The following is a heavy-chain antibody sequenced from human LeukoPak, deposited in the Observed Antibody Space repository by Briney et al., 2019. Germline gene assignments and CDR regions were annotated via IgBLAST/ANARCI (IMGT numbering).Heavy chain of an antibody. J-gene: IGHJ3*02. CDR2: FDPEDGET. D-gene: IGHD3-22*01. CDR3: ATVPNYDTSAFDI. CDR1: GYTFTIYY. Sequence: ASVTVSFKSSGYTFTIYYMHWVRQAPGKGHEWMGGFDPEDGETIYAQKFQGRVTMTEDTSTDTAYMELSSLRSEDTAVYYCATVPNYDTSAFDIWGQGTMVTVSS. V-gene: IGHV1-24*01.